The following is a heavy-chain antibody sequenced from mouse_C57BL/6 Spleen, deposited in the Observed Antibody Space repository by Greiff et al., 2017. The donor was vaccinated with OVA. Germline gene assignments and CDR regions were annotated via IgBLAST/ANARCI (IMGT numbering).Heavy chain of an antibody. CDR3: ARGHSNYLYYFDY. CDR2: INPYNGGT. CDR1: GYTFTDYY. J-gene: IGHJ2*01. Sequence: VQLQQSGPVLVKPGASVKMSCKASGYTFTDYYMNWVKQSHGKSLEWIGVINPYNGGTSYNQKFKGKATLTVDKSSSTAYMELNSLTSEDSAVYYCARGHSNYLYYFDYWGQGTTLTVSS. V-gene: IGHV1-19*01. D-gene: IGHD2-5*01.